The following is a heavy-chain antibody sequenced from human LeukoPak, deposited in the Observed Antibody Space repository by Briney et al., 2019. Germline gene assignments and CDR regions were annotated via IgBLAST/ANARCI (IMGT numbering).Heavy chain of an antibody. Sequence: SVKVSCXASGGTFSSYAISWVRQAPGQGLVWMVGIIPIFGTANYAQKFQGRVTITADESTSTAYMELSSLRSEDTAVYYCARRPRTIFYYMDVWGKGTTVTVSS. D-gene: IGHD1/OR15-1a*01. CDR3: ARRPRTIFYYMDV. CDR1: GGTFSSYA. CDR2: IIPIFGTA. V-gene: IGHV1-69*01. J-gene: IGHJ6*03.